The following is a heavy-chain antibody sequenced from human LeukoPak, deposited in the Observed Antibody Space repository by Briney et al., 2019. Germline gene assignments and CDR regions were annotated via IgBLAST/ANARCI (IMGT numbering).Heavy chain of an antibody. Sequence: SETLSLTCTVSGGSITTYYWSWIRQSPGKGLEWIGYIYYSGSTNYNPSLKSRVTISADTSKKQFSLRLSSVTAADTAGYYCASRILFVEEGVFDIWGQGTMVTVSS. CDR1: GGSITTYY. D-gene: IGHD2-21*01. J-gene: IGHJ3*02. CDR3: ASRILFVEEGVFDI. V-gene: IGHV4-59*01. CDR2: IYYSGST.